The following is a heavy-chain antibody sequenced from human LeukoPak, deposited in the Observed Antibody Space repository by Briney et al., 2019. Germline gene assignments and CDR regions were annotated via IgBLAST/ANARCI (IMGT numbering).Heavy chain of an antibody. CDR2: ISNDGDT. Sequence: GGSLRLSCAASGFTVSSNYMSWVPQGPGKGLECVSVISNDGDTYYADSVKGRFTISRDTSKNTVSLQMNSLRAEDTAVYYCAKSNGYGLIDIWGQGTMVTVSS. CDR1: GFTVSSNY. V-gene: IGHV3-53*01. J-gene: IGHJ3*02. D-gene: IGHD3-22*01. CDR3: AKSNGYGLIDI.